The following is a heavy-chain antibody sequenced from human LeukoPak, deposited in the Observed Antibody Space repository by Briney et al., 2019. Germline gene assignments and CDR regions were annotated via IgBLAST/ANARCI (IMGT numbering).Heavy chain of an antibody. V-gene: IGHV3-7*01. CDR1: GFTFSSYW. D-gene: IGHD5-18*01. CDR3: ARDTGGGYSCYDC. Sequence: GGSLRLSCAASGFTFSSYWMTWIRQAPGEGLEWVANIKQDGSEKYYVDSVKGRFTISRDNAKNSLYLQMNSLRAEDTAVYYCARDTGGGYSCYDCWGQGALVTVSS. CDR2: IKQDGSEK. J-gene: IGHJ4*02.